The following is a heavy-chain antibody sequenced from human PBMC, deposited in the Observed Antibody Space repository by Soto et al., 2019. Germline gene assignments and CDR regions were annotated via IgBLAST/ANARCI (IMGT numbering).Heavy chain of an antibody. V-gene: IGHV4-30-2*01. CDR1: GGSISSGGYS. J-gene: IGHJ4*02. Sequence: QLQLQESGSGLVKPSQTLSLTCAVSGGSISSGGYSWSWIRQPPGKGLEWIGYIYHSGSTYYNPSLKGRVTISGDRSKKQCSLKLSSVTAADTAVYYCARLGYGDFHTDYWGQGTLVTVSS. D-gene: IGHD4-17*01. CDR2: IYHSGST. CDR3: ARLGYGDFHTDY.